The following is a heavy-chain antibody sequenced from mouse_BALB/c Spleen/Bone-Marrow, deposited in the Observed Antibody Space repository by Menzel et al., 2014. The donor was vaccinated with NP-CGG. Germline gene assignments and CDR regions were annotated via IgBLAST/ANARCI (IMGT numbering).Heavy chain of an antibody. V-gene: IGHV1-82*01. CDR3: ARLLEYYFDY. CDR2: IYPGDGDT. J-gene: IGHJ2*01. Sequence: VQLQQSGPELVKPGASVKISCKASGYAFSSSWMNWVKQRPGQGLEWIGRIYPGDGDTNYNGKFKGKATLTADKSSSTAYMQLSSLTSVDSAVYFCARLLEYYFDYWGLGTTLTVSS. CDR1: GYAFSSSW.